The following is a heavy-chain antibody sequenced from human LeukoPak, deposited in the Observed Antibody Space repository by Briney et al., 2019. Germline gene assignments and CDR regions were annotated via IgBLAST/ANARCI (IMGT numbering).Heavy chain of an antibody. CDR3: ARYGDYYEKSGYYYLFDF. V-gene: IGHV4-59*01. Sequence: SETLSLTCTVSGGSINNYYWSWIRQPPGKGLEYIGYIYYSGSANYNPSLKSRVTISVDPSKNQFSLKLSSVTAADTAVYYCARYGDYYEKSGYYYLFDFWGQGTLVTVSS. CDR2: IYYSGSA. CDR1: GGSINNYY. J-gene: IGHJ4*02. D-gene: IGHD3-22*01.